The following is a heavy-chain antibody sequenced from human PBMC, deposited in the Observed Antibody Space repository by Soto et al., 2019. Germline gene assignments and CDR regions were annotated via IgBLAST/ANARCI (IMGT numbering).Heavy chain of an antibody. Sequence: SETLSLTCTVSGGSISSYYWNWIRQPPGKGLEWIGYIYYSGSTNYNPSLKSRVTISVDKSKNQFSLKLSSVTAADTAVYYCARVSGRYYYGMDVWGQGITVTVSS. D-gene: IGHD1-26*01. V-gene: IGHV4-59*12. J-gene: IGHJ6*02. CDR1: GGSISSYY. CDR3: ARVSGRYYYGMDV. CDR2: IYYSGST.